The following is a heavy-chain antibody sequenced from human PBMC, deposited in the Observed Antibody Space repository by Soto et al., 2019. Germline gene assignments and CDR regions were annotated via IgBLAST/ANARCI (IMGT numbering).Heavy chain of an antibody. CDR1: GGSISSYY. CDR2: IYYSGST. J-gene: IGHJ4*02. V-gene: IGHV4-59*01. D-gene: IGHD2-21*02. CDR3: ARVGVTDGSDY. Sequence: PSETLSLTCTVSGGSISSYYWSWIRQPPGKGLEWIGYIYYSGSTNYNPSLKSRVTISVDTSKNQFSLKLSSVTAADTAVYYCARVGVTDGSDYWGQGTLVTVSS.